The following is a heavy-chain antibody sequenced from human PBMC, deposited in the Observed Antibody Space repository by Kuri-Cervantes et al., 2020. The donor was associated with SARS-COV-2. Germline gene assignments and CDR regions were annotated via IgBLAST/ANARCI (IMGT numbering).Heavy chain of an antibody. D-gene: IGHD2-15*01. V-gene: IGHV1-69*13. CDR2: IIPIFGTA. Sequence: SVKVSCKASGGTFSSYAISWVRQAPGQGLEWMGGIIPIFGTANYEQKFQGRVTITADESTSTAYMELSSLRSEDTAVYYCAGLGYCSGGSFFYYYYGMDVWGQGTTVTVSS. CDR3: AGLGYCSGGSFFYYYYGMDV. CDR1: GGTFSSYA. J-gene: IGHJ6*02.